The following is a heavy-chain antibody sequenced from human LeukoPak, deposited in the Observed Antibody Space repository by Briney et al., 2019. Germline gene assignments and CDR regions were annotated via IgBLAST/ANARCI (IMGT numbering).Heavy chain of an antibody. CDR3: ARESTLGFGELFRYYYGMDV. CDR1: GFTFSSYE. CDR2: ISSSGSTI. D-gene: IGHD3-10*01. J-gene: IGHJ6*04. V-gene: IGHV3-48*03. Sequence: GGSLRLSCAASGFTFSSYEMNWVRQAPGKGLEWVSYISSSGSTIYYADSVKGRFTISRDNAKNSLYLQMNSLRAEDTAVYYCARESTLGFGELFRYYYGMDVRGKGTTVTVSS.